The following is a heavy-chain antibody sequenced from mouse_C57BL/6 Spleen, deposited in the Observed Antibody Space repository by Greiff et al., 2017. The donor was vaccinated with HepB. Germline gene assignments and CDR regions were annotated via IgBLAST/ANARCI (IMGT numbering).Heavy chain of an antibody. CDR1: GYTFTSYW. V-gene: IGHV1-59*01. J-gene: IGHJ1*03. CDR3: ARSSPYYGSSHWYFDV. Sequence: VQLQQPGAELVRPGTSVKLSCKASGYTFTSYWMHWVKQRPGQGLEWIGVIDPSDSYTNYNQKFKGKATLTVDTSSSTAYMQLSSLTSEDSAVYYCARSSPYYGSSHWYFDVWGTGTTVTVSS. D-gene: IGHD1-1*01. CDR2: IDPSDSYT.